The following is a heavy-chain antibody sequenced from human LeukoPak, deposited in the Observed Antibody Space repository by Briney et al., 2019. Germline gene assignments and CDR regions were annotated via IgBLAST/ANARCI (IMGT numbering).Heavy chain of an antibody. V-gene: IGHV1-8*01. J-gene: IGHJ6*02. CDR1: GYTFTSYD. CDR3: ARGGGRYDILTGYPEDYYYYGMDV. Sequence: ASVKVSCKASGYTFTSYDINWVRQATGQGLEWMGWMNPNSGNTGYAQKFQGRVTMTRNTSISTAYMELSSLRSEDTAVYYCARGGGRYDILTGYPEDYYYYGMDVWGQGTTVTVSS. CDR2: MNPNSGNT. D-gene: IGHD3-9*01.